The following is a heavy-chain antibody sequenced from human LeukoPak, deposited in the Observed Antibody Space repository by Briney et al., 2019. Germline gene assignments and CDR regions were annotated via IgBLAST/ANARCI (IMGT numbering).Heavy chain of an antibody. CDR1: GFTFSNYG. CDR3: ARDYSG. V-gene: IGHV3-30*03. CDR2: ISFDGSNK. Sequence: GGSLRLSCAASGFTFSNYGMHWVRQAPGKGLEWVAVISFDGSNKYYADSVKGRFTISRDSAKNTLYLQMNSLRAEDTAVYYCARDYSGWGQGTLVTVSS. J-gene: IGHJ4*02. D-gene: IGHD1-26*01.